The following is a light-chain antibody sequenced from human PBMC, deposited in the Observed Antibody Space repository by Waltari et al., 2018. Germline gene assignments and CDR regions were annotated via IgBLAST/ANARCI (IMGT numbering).Light chain of an antibody. J-gene: IGLJ3*02. CDR1: SSHVGRYHY. CDR2: EVS. V-gene: IGLV2-8*01. CDR3: SSYAGSNTWV. Sequence: QSALTQPPPASGSPGQTVTISCPGPSSHVGRYHYVSWYQHHPGKAPKFMIYEVSKRPSGVPDRFSGSKSGNTASLTVSGLQAEDEADYYCSSYAGSNTWVFGGGTKLTVL.